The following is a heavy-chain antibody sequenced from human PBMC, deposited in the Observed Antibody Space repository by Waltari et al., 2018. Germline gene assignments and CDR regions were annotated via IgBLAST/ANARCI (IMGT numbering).Heavy chain of an antibody. Sequence: EVQLVESGGGLVQPGGSLSLPCAVSGFTFSSSWMNWVRQAPGKGLVWVSRVNTDGSSTTYADSVKGRFTISRDNAKNTLFLQMNSLRAEDTAVYYCASSGKEGYWGQGTLVTVSS. J-gene: IGHJ4*02. CDR3: ASSGKEGY. V-gene: IGHV3-74*01. CDR2: VNTDGSST. CDR1: GFTFSSSW.